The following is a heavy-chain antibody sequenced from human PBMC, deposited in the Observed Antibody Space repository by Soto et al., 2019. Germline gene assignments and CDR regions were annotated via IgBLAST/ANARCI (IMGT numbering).Heavy chain of an antibody. V-gene: IGHV4-31*03. CDR2: IYYSGST. CDR3: ARGDYSSSWYHWFDP. CDR1: GFSISSVGYY. J-gene: IGHJ5*02. Sequence: SPACTFSGFSISSVGYYWSWIRQHPGKGLEWIGYIYYSGSTYYNPSRKSRVTISVDTSKNQFSLKLSCVTAADTAVYYCARGDYSSSWYHWFDPWGQGTLVTVSS. D-gene: IGHD6-13*01.